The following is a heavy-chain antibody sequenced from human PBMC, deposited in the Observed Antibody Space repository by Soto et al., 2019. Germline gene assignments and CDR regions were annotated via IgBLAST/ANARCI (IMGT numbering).Heavy chain of an antibody. CDR1: GFTFSNYA. CDR2: ISSNGGFT. Sequence: PGGSLRLSCSASGFTFSNYALHWARQAPGKGLAYVSSISSNGGFTYYSDSVKGRFTISRDNSKNTLSLQMTRLRSDDTAVYYCARDSLQIQLWLRLYYYGMDVWGQGTTVTVSS. D-gene: IGHD5-18*01. CDR3: ARDSLQIQLWLRLYYYGMDV. J-gene: IGHJ6*02. V-gene: IGHV3-64*04.